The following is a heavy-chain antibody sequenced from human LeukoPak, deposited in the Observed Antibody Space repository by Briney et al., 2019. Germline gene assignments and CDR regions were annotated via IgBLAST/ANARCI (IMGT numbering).Heavy chain of an antibody. CDR1: GGSISSSSYY. CDR3: ARLENYYYYYMDV. D-gene: IGHD3-3*01. Sequence: PSETLSLTCTVPGGSISSSSYYWGWIRQPPGKGLEWIGSIYYSGSTYYNPSLKSRVTISVDTSKNQFSLKLSSVTAADTAVYYCARLENYYYYYMDVWGKGTTVTVSS. CDR2: IYYSGST. V-gene: IGHV4-39*01. J-gene: IGHJ6*03.